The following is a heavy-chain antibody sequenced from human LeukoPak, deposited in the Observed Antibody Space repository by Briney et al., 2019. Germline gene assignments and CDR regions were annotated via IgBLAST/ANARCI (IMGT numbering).Heavy chain of an antibody. CDR3: ARQASLTIFGVVTEYNWFDP. Sequence: PSETLSLTCTVSGGSISSSSYYWGWIRQPPGRGLEWIGSIYYSGSTYYNSSLKSRVTISVDTSKNQFSLKLSSVTAADTAVYYCARQASLTIFGVVTEYNWFDPWGQGTLVTVSS. V-gene: IGHV4-39*01. CDR1: GGSISSSSYY. D-gene: IGHD3-3*01. CDR2: IYYSGST. J-gene: IGHJ5*02.